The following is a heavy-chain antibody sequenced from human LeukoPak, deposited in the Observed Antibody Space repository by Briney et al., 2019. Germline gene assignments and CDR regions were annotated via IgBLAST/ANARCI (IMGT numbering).Heavy chain of an antibody. CDR2: ISSSSSYI. D-gene: IGHD6-19*01. CDR1: GFTFSSYS. V-gene: IGHV3-21*01. Sequence: KTGGSLRLSCAASGFTFSSYSMNWVRQAPGKGLEWVSSISSSSSYIYYADSVKGRFTISRDNAKNSLYLQMNSLRAEDTAVYYCACSSGWYADFDYWGQGTLVTVSS. J-gene: IGHJ4*02. CDR3: ACSSGWYADFDY.